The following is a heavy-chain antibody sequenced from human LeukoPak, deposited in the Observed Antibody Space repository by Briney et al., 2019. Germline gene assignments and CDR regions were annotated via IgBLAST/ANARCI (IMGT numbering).Heavy chain of an antibody. CDR1: GFTFSSYS. Sequence: SGGSLRLSCADSGFTFSSYSMNWVRQAPGKGLEWVSYISSSSSTIYYADSVKGRFTISRDNAKNTLYLQMNSLRAEDTAVYYCARGLRISDYWGQGTLVTVSS. J-gene: IGHJ4*02. CDR3: ARGLRISDY. V-gene: IGHV3-48*04. D-gene: IGHD5-12*01. CDR2: ISSSSSTI.